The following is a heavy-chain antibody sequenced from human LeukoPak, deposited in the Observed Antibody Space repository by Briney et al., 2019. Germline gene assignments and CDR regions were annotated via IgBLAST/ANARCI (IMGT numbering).Heavy chain of an antibody. V-gene: IGHV4-34*01. D-gene: IGHD4-17*01. CDR2: INHSGST. CDR1: GGSFTSYH. CDR3: ARADYGDYVFDY. J-gene: IGHJ4*02. Sequence: PSETLSLTCTVYGGSFTSYHWNWIRQPPGKGLEWIGSINHSGSTNYNPSLKSRVTISVDTSKNQFSLKLSSVTAADTAVYYCARADYGDYVFDYWGQGTLVTVSS.